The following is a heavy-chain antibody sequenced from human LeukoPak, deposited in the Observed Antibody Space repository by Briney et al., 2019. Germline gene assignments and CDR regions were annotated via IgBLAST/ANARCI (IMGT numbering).Heavy chain of an antibody. D-gene: IGHD2-2*01. Sequence: PSETLSLTCTVSGGSISSSSYYWGWIRQPPGKGLEWIGSIYYSGSTYYNPSLKSRVTISVDTSKNQFSLKLSSVTAADTAVYYCAREEVVPAAMPRVSWFDPWGQGTLVTVSS. CDR3: AREEVVPAAMPRVSWFDP. CDR2: IYYSGST. V-gene: IGHV4-39*07. J-gene: IGHJ5*02. CDR1: GGSISSSSYY.